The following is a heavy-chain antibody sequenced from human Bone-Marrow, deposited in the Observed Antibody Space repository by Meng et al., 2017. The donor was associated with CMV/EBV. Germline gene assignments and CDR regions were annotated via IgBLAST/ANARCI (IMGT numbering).Heavy chain of an antibody. CDR2: ISWESGTT. D-gene: IGHD2/OR15-2a*01. CDR3: TRGGHFTLKRKNNVFDI. Sequence: GESLKISCAASGFTFEDYTMHWVRQAPGKGLEWVSLISWESGTTYYADSVRGRFTISRDNSKNSLYLQLNSLRTEDTALYYCTRGGHFTLKRKNNVFDIWGQATLVTVSS. V-gene: IGHV3-43*01. J-gene: IGHJ3*02. CDR1: GFTFEDYT.